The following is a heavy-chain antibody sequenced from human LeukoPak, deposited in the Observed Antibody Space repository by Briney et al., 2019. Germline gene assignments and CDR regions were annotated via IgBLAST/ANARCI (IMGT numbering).Heavy chain of an antibody. CDR3: ARVAAGIGFFQH. Sequence: SETLSLTCSVSGFSINSGYYWGWIRQPPGKGLEWIGNIHHSGSTYYNPSLKSRLTISVDTSKTQFSLKLSSVTAADTAVYYCARVAAGIGFFQHWGQGTLVTVSS. CDR1: GFSINSGYY. D-gene: IGHD6-13*01. V-gene: IGHV4-38-2*02. J-gene: IGHJ1*01. CDR2: IHHSGST.